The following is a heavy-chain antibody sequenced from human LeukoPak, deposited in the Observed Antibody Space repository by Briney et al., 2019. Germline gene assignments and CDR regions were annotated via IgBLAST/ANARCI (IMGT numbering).Heavy chain of an antibody. D-gene: IGHD6-6*01. J-gene: IGHJ4*02. CDR3: ARAYSSSSPFDY. Sequence: ASVKVSCMASGYIFTSHYMHWVRQAPGQGLEWMGMINPSGGSTSYAQKFQGRVTMTRDTSTSTVYLELSSLRSEDTAVYYCARAYSSSSPFDYWGQGTLVTVSS. CDR2: INPSGGST. V-gene: IGHV1-46*01. CDR1: GYIFTSHY.